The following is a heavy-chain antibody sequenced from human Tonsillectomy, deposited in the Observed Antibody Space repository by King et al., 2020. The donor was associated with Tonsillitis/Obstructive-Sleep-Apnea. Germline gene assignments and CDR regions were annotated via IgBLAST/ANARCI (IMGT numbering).Heavy chain of an antibody. CDR1: GFTFSNAW. CDR3: TTDSGFHYYYYYMDV. V-gene: IGHV3-15*01. D-gene: IGHD3-10*01. J-gene: IGHJ6*03. CDR2: IKSKNDGGRT. Sequence: VQLVESGGGLVKPGGSLRLSCVVSGFTFSNAWMSWVRQAPGKGLEWIGRIKSKNDGGRTDYAAPVKGRFTISRDDSKNTLYLQMNSLKTEDTAVYYCTTDSGFHYYYYYMDVWGKGTTVTVSS.